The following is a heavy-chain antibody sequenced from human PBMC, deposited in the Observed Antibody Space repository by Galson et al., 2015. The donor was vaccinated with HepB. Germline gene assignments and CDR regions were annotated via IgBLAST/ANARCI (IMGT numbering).Heavy chain of an antibody. CDR3: ARIALSGSYWYFDY. CDR1: GFTFSSYT. D-gene: IGHD1-26*01. Sequence: SLRLSCAASGFTFSSYTMNWVRQAPGKGLEWLSYISTPSDNKSSADSVKGRFIIYRDNAKNSLYLQMNSLRAEDTAVYYCARIALSGSYWYFDYWGQGTLVTVSS. CDR2: ISTPSDNK. J-gene: IGHJ4*02. V-gene: IGHV3-48*01.